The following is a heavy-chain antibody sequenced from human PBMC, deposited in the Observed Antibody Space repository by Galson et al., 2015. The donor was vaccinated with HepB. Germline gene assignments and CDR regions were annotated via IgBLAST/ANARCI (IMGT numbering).Heavy chain of an antibody. CDR1: RYTFSAYH. CDR2: IDPNAGGT. D-gene: IGHD1-14*01. CDR3: ARGNHGKFDP. V-gene: IGHV1-2*06. J-gene: IGHJ5*02. Sequence: SVKVSCKASRYTFSAYHLHWVRQAPGQGLEWMGRIDPNAGGTYYAQNFRGRVTMTRDTSISTAYMELRGLTSDDTAVCFCARGNHGKFDPWGQGTLVTVSS.